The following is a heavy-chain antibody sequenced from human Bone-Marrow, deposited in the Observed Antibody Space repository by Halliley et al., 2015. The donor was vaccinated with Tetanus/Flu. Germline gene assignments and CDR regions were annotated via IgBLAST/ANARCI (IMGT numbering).Heavy chain of an antibody. CDR2: IAYDGDNK. V-gene: IGHV3-30*18. CDR3: AKEARVAVARVYFDY. D-gene: IGHD6-19*01. J-gene: IGHJ4*02. Sequence: FLRLSCVASGFSFSDYGFHWVRQAPGKGLEWVALIAYDGDNKYYGDSVKGRFTFSRDNSKNTLYLQMNSLRPEDTGVYYCAKEARVAVARVYFDYWGQGTLVTVSS. CDR1: GFSFSDYG.